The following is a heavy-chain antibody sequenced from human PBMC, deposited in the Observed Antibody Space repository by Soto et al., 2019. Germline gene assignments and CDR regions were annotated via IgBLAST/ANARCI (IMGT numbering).Heavy chain of an antibody. D-gene: IGHD2-8*01. V-gene: IGHV4-59*12. CDR2: IYYSGST. Sequence: PSETLSLTCTVSGGSISSYYWSWIRQPPGKGLEWIGYIYYSGSTNYNPSLKSRVTISVDTSKNQFSLKLSSVTAADTAVYYCARDGRDCTNGVCFPMDVWGQGTTVTVSS. J-gene: IGHJ6*02. CDR1: GGSISSYY. CDR3: ARDGRDCTNGVCFPMDV.